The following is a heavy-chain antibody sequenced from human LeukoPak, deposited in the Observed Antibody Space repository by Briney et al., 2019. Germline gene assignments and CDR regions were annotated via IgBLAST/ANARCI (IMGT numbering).Heavy chain of an antibody. CDR3: ARDPKQGAPDYFDY. J-gene: IGHJ4*02. V-gene: IGHV3-21*01. Sequence: GGSLRLSCAASGFTFSSYSMNWVRQAPGKGLEWVSSISSSSYIYYADSVKGRFTISRDNAKNSLYLQMNSLRAEDTAVYYCARDPKQGAPDYFDYWGQGTLVTVSS. D-gene: IGHD1-26*01. CDR1: GFTFSSYS. CDR2: ISSSSYI.